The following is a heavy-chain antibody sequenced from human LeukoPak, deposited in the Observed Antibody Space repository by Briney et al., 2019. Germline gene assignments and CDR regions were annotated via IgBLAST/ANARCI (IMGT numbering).Heavy chain of an antibody. CDR1: GYTFTSYG. Sequence: ASVKVSCKASGYTFTSYGISWVRQAPGQGLEWMGWISAYNGNTNYAQKLQGRVTMTTDTSTSTAYMELRSLRSDDTAVYYCARDQDDFWSGYYHDAFDIWGQGTMVTVSS. V-gene: IGHV1-18*01. J-gene: IGHJ3*02. D-gene: IGHD3-3*01. CDR2: ISAYNGNT. CDR3: ARDQDDFWSGYYHDAFDI.